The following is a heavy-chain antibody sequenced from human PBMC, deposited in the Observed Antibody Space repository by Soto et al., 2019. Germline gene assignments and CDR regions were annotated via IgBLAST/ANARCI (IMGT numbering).Heavy chain of an antibody. D-gene: IGHD6-19*01. CDR3: ARTRVSSGWYSDYFDY. V-gene: IGHV3-30-3*01. J-gene: IGHJ4*02. Sequence: PGGSLRLSCGASGFTFSSYAMHWFRQAPGKGLEWVAVISYDGSNKYYADSVKGRFTISRDNSKNTLYLQMNSLRAEDTAVYYCARTRVSSGWYSDYFDYWGQGTLVTVSS. CDR1: GFTFSSYA. CDR2: ISYDGSNK.